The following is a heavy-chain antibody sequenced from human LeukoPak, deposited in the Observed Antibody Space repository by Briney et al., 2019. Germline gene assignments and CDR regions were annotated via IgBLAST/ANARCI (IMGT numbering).Heavy chain of an antibody. J-gene: IGHJ4*02. Sequence: ASVKVSCKASGYTFTSYGISWVRQAPGQGLEWLGWISAYNGNTNYAQKLQGRVTMTTDTSTSTAYMELRSLRSDDTAVYYCARGQIENIVVVPAVYYFDYWGQGTLVTVSS. D-gene: IGHD2-2*01. CDR2: ISAYNGNT. V-gene: IGHV1-18*01. CDR3: ARGQIENIVVVPAVYYFDY. CDR1: GYTFTSYG.